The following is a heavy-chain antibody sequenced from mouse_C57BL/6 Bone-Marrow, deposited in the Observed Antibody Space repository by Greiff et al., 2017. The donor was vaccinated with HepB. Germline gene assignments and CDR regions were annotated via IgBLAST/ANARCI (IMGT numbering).Heavy chain of an antibody. CDR1: GYSFTGYY. V-gene: IGHV1-42*01. J-gene: IGHJ2*01. CDR2: INPSTGGT. Sequence: GYSFTGYYMNWVKQSPEKSLEWIGEINPSTGGTTYNQKFKAKATLTVDKSSSTAYMQLKSLTSEDSAVYYCARGVYYYGSSLDYWGQGTTLTVSS. CDR3: ARGVYYYGSSLDY. D-gene: IGHD1-1*01.